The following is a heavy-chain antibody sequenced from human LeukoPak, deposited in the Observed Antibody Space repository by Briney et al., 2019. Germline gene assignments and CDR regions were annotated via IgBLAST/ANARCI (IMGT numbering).Heavy chain of an antibody. J-gene: IGHJ4*02. CDR3: ARQVVAVAGTGYFDY. CDR1: GGSISSTNW. Sequence: SETLSLTCAVSGGSISSTNWWSWVRQPPGKGLEWIGEIHHSGSTNYNPSLKSRVLISVDKSMNQFSLNLTSVTAADTAVYFCARQVVAVAGTGYFDYWGQGTLVTVSS. CDR2: IHHSGST. V-gene: IGHV4-4*02. D-gene: IGHD6-19*01.